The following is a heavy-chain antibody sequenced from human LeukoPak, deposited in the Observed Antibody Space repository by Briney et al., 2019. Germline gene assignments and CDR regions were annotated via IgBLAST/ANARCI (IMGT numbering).Heavy chain of an antibody. CDR1: GGSISSYY. D-gene: IGHD6-19*01. CDR3: AREGGSGWSAFDI. Sequence: PSQTLSLTCTVSGGSISSYYWSWIRQPPGQGLKWIGYIYYSGSTNYNPSLKSRVTISVDTYKNQFSPKLSSVTAADTAVYYCAREGGSGWSAFDIWGQGTMVTVSS. CDR2: IYYSGST. J-gene: IGHJ3*02. V-gene: IGHV4-59*01.